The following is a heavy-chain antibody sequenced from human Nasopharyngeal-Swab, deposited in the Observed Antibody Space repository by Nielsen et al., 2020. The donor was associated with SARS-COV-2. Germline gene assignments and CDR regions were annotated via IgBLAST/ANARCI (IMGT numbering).Heavy chain of an antibody. CDR1: GFTFNDYA. CDR2: ISWNSGSI. Sequence: SLKISCAASGFTFNDYAMHWVRQAPGKGLEWVSGISWNSGSIGYADSVKGRFTLSRDKAKNSLYLRMNSLRAEDTALYYCAKDISDYGGNSLDYWGQGTLVSVSS. V-gene: IGHV3-9*01. D-gene: IGHD4-23*01. J-gene: IGHJ4*02. CDR3: AKDISDYGGNSLDY.